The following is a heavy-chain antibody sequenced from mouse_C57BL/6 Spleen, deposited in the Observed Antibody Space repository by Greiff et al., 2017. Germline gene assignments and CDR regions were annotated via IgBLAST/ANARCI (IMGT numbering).Heavy chain of an antibody. CDR3: ARGDYDGGFAD. D-gene: IGHD2-4*01. CDR1: GYAFSSSW. V-gene: IGHV1-82*01. CDR2: IYPGDGDT. J-gene: IGHJ3*01. Sequence: QVQLQQSGPELVKPGASVKISCKASGYAFSSSWMNWVKQRPGKGLEWIGRIYPGDGDTNYNGKFKGKATLTADKSSSTAYMQLSSLTSEDSAVYFCARGDYDGGFADGGQGTLVTVSA.